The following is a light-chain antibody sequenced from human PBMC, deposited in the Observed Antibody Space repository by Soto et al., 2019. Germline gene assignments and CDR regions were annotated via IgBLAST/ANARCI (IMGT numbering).Light chain of an antibody. CDR1: QGISNY. CDR2: AAS. CDR3: QKYNSAPWT. V-gene: IGKV1-27*01. J-gene: IGKJ1*01. Sequence: DIQMTQSPSSLSTSVGDRVTITCRASQGISNYLAWYQQNPGKVPKLLIYAASTLQSGVPSRFSGSGSGTDFTLPIRSLQPEDVATYYCQKYNSAPWTFGQGTKVEIK.